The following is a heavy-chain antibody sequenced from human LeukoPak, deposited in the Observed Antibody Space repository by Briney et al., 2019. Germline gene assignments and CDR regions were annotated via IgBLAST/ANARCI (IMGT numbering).Heavy chain of an antibody. CDR1: GYTFTRYY. Sequence: ASVKVSCKASGYTFTRYYMHWVRQAPGQGLEWMGIINPSGGSTSYAQKFQGRVAMTRGTSTSTVYMELSSLRSEDTAVYYCARDWNIVVVVAANLFDYWGQGTLVTVSS. CDR2: INPSGGST. D-gene: IGHD2-15*01. CDR3: ARDWNIVVVVAANLFDY. V-gene: IGHV1-46*01. J-gene: IGHJ4*02.